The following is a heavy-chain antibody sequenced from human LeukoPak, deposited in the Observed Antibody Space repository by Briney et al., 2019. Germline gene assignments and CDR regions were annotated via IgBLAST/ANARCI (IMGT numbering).Heavy chain of an antibody. CDR2: IYYGGGT. CDR1: GGSISSGGYY. D-gene: IGHD4-17*01. Sequence: PSETQSLTCTVSGGSISSGGYYWSWLRQHPGQGLEWIGYIYYGGGTSYNPSLKSRVTISVDTSKNQFSLKLSSVTAADTAMYHCARVYGYGEWWFDPWGQGTLVTVSS. CDR3: ARVYGYGEWWFDP. V-gene: IGHV4-31*03. J-gene: IGHJ5*02.